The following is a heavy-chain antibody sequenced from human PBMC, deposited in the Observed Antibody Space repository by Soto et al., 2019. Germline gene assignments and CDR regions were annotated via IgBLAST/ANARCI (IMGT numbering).Heavy chain of an antibody. D-gene: IGHD2-15*01. CDR3: ARGYCSGGSCYAPNGMDV. J-gene: IGHJ6*02. CDR1: GYTFTSYA. V-gene: IGHV1-3*01. CDR2: INAGNGNT. Sequence: QVQLVQSGAEVKKPGASVKVSCKASGYTFTSYAMHWVRQAPGQRLEWMGWINAGNGNTKYSQKFQGRGTITRDTSASKAYMELSSLRSEDTAVYYCARGYCSGGSCYAPNGMDVWGQGTTVTVSS.